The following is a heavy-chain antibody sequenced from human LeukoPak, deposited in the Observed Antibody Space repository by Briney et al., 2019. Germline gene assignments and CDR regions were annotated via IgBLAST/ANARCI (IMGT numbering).Heavy chain of an antibody. D-gene: IGHD3-16*02. CDR3: ARAWVYHYYYMDV. CDR2: IYHSGST. Sequence: SETLSLTRAVSGYSISSGYYWGWIRQPPGKGLEWIGSIYHSGSTYYNPSLKSRVTISVDTSKNQFSLKLSSVTAADTAVYYCARAWVYHYYYMDVWGKGTTVTVSS. V-gene: IGHV4-38-2*01. J-gene: IGHJ6*03. CDR1: GYSISSGYY.